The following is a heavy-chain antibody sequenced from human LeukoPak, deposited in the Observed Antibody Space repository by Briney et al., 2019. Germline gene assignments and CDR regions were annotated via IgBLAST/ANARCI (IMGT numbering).Heavy chain of an antibody. CDR2: IYYSGST. V-gene: IGHV4-59*01. J-gene: IGHJ5*02. D-gene: IGHD1-26*01. CDR3: ARSSGSFNWFDP. Sequence: SETLSLTCTVSGGSISSYYWSWIRQPPRKGLEWIGYIYYSGSTNYNPSLKSRVTISVDTSKNQFSLKLSSVTAADTAVYYCARSSGSFNWFDPWGQGTLVTVSS. CDR1: GGSISSYY.